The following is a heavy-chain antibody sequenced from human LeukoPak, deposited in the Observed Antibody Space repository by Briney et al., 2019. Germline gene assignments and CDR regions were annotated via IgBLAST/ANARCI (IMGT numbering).Heavy chain of an antibody. CDR3: ASSKDHYCCY. CDR1: GFSFSDSW. CDR2: IHQDAGEK. V-gene: IGHV3-7*05. J-gene: IGHJ4*02. Sequence: GGSLRLSCAASGFSFSDSWMTWVRQTPGKGLQWVASIHQDAGEKQYLGSVRGRFTISRDNARNSLYLQMNSLRVEDTAVYYCASSKDHYCCYWGQGTPVTVSS.